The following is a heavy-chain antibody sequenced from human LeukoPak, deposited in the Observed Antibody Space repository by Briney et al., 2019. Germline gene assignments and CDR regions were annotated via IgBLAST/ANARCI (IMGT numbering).Heavy chain of an antibody. D-gene: IGHD3-10*01. J-gene: IGHJ4*02. CDR2: INHSGST. CDR3: ARGRPRYYGSGSYNY. CDR1: EFSVGSNY. V-gene: IGHV4-34*01. Sequence: GSLRLSCAASEFSVGSNYMTWVRQPPGKGLEWIGEINHSGSTNYNPSLKSRVTISVDTSKNQFSLKLSSVTAADTAVYYCARGRPRYYGSGSYNYWGQGTLVTVSS.